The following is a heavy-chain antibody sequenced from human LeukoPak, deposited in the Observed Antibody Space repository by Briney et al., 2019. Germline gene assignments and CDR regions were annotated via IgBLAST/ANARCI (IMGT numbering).Heavy chain of an antibody. Sequence: GASLRLSCAASGFTFSTYAMSWGREAAGKGLGWVSTIIGIGVITYYADSVKGRFPISRDNSKNTLYLPMNSLRAEHTAVYSCAKGRSEVVTAAINYWGQGPLAPVSS. CDR2: IIGIGVIT. D-gene: IGHD2-15*01. CDR1: GFTFSTYA. V-gene: IGHV3-23*01. J-gene: IGHJ4*02. CDR3: AKGRSEVVTAAINY.